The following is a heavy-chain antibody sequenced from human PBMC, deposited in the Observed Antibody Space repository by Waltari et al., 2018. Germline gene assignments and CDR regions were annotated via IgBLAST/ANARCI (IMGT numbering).Heavy chain of an antibody. Sequence: EVQLVESGGGLVQPGGSLRLSCAASGFTFSIYAMSCVRQAPGKGLEWCSAIRGSGGSTYYADSGKGRFTISRDNSKNTLYLQMNSLRAEDTAVYYCANGIAAAGRDYWGQGTLVTVSS. J-gene: IGHJ4*02. V-gene: IGHV3-23*04. CDR1: GFTFSIYA. D-gene: IGHD6-13*01. CDR3: ANGIAAAGRDY. CDR2: IRGSGGST.